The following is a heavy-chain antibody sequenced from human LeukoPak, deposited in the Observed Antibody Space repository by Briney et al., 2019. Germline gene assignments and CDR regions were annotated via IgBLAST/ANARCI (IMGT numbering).Heavy chain of an antibody. D-gene: IGHD6-19*01. V-gene: IGHV4-59*01. CDR3: ARANSSGWFSDYYYYYGMDV. Sequence: PSETLSLTCTVSGGSISSYYWSWIRQPPGKGLEWIGYIYYSGSTNYNPSLKRRVTISVDTSKNQFSLKLSSVTAADTAVYYSARANSSGWFSDYYYYYGMDVWGQGTTVTVSS. J-gene: IGHJ6*02. CDR2: IYYSGST. CDR1: GGSISSYY.